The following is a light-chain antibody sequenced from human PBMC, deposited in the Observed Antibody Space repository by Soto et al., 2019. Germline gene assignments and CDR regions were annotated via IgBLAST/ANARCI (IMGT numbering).Light chain of an antibody. V-gene: IGLV1-40*01. CDR2: GNS. J-gene: IGLJ1*01. Sequence: QSALTQPPSVSGAPGQRVTISCTGSSSNIGAGYDVHWYQQLPGTAPKLLIYGNSNRPSGVPDRFSGSKSGTSASLAITGLQAEDEADYYCQSYDSSLSAYNYVFGTGTKLTVL. CDR1: SSNIGAGYD. CDR3: QSYDSSLSAYNYV.